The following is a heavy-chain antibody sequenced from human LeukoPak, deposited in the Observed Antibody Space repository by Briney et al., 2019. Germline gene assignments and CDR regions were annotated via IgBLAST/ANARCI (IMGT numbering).Heavy chain of an antibody. Sequence: SEALSLTCTVSGGSISSYYWSWIRQPPGKGLEWIGYIYYIGSTNYNPSLKSRVTISVDTSKNQFSLKLSSVTAADTAVYYCARGYCSGGNCYYLDYWGQGTLVTVSS. CDR1: GGSISSYY. CDR2: IYYIGST. J-gene: IGHJ4*02. CDR3: ARGYCSGGNCYYLDY. D-gene: IGHD2-15*01. V-gene: IGHV4-59*01.